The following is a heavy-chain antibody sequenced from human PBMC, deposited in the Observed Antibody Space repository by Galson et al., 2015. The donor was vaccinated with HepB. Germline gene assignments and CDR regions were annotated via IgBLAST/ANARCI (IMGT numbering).Heavy chain of an antibody. CDR1: GFALSDYY. Sequence: SLRLSCAASGFALSDYYMSWIRQAPGKGLEWISYISSSNIYTEYADSVKGRFTISRDNPKNSLYLQMNSLRAEDTAVYYCARDQWDENGRDWFDPWGQGTLVTVSS. J-gene: IGHJ5*02. CDR3: ARDQWDENGRDWFDP. V-gene: IGHV3-11*05. D-gene: IGHD1-26*01. CDR2: ISSSNIYT.